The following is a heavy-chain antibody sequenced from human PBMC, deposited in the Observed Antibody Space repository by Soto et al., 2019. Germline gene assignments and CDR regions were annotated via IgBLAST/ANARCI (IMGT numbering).Heavy chain of an antibody. D-gene: IGHD3-22*01. Sequence: QVQLVQSGAEVKKPGASARTSCRASGYTFTDYYMHWVRQAPGQGLERMGIINPSGGTTTYAQKFQGRVTMTTDTSTSTVYMELSSLRSDDTAIYYCAKGDSSGYYSSFDYWGQGSLVTVSS. CDR2: INPSGGTT. J-gene: IGHJ4*02. CDR1: GYTFTDYY. V-gene: IGHV1-46*01. CDR3: AKGDSSGYYSSFDY.